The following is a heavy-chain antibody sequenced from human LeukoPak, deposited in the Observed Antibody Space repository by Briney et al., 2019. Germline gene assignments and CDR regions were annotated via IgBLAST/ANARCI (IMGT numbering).Heavy chain of an antibody. V-gene: IGHV4-59*12. Sequence: PSETLSLTCTVSGGSISSYYWSWIRQPPGKGLEWIGSVDYSGNTYYRPSLKSRLTISLDTSKYQFFLKLNSVTAADTAVYYCARDRRGYCSSTSCHGHYYYMDVWGKGTTVTVSS. CDR2: VDYSGNT. J-gene: IGHJ6*03. D-gene: IGHD2-2*01. CDR1: GGSISSYY. CDR3: ARDRRGYCSSTSCHGHYYYMDV.